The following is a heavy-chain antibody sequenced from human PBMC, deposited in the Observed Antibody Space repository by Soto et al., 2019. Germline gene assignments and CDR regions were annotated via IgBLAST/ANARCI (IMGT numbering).Heavy chain of an antibody. CDR3: ARHGSN. J-gene: IGHJ4*02. V-gene: IGHV4-39*01. CDR2: IYYSGIT. CDR1: GVSISNSSYY. Sequence: SETLSLTCTVSGVSISNSSYYWGWIRRPPGKGLEWIGTIYYSGITYYNPSLKSRVTISVDTSKNQFSLKLASVTAADTAVYYCARHGSNWGQGTLVTVSS.